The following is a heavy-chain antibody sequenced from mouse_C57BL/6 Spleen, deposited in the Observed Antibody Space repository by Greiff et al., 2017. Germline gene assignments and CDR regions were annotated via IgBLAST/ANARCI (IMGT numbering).Heavy chain of an antibody. CDR1: GYTFTDYY. CDR3: ARGYDGYQAWFAY. J-gene: IGHJ3*01. D-gene: IGHD2-3*01. Sequence: VQRVESGAELVRPGASVKLSCKASGYTFTDYYINWVKQRPGQGLEWIARIYPGSGNTYYNEKFKGKATLTAEKSSSTAYMQLSSLTSEDSAVYFCARGYDGYQAWFAYWGQGTLVTVSA. CDR2: IYPGSGNT. V-gene: IGHV1-76*01.